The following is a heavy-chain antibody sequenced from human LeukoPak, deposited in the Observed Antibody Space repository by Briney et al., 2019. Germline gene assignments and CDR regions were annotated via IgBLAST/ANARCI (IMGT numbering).Heavy chain of an antibody. CDR3: ARRRTIFGVVIIDNWFDP. D-gene: IGHD3-3*01. CDR1: GGSFSGYY. Sequence: SQTLSLTCAVYGGSFSGYYWSWIRQPPGKGLEWIGEINHSGSTNYNPSLKSRVTISVDTSKNQFSLKLSSVTAADTAVYYCARRRTIFGVVIIDNWFDPWGQGTLVTVSS. J-gene: IGHJ5*02. V-gene: IGHV4-34*01. CDR2: INHSGST.